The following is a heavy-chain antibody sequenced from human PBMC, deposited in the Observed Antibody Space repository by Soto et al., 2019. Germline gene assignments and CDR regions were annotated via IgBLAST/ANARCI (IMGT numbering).Heavy chain of an antibody. Sequence: VQLQESGPGLVKPSETLSLTCTVSGGSISGYYWSWIRQSPGKGLEWIGYIHYSGSTNYNPSLKGRVPISVATSKNQLSLKLSSVTAADTAVYYCARGSAAGTKSPFDYWGQGTLVTVSS. CDR3: ARGSAAGTKSPFDY. CDR1: GGSISGYY. D-gene: IGHD6-13*01. CDR2: IHYSGST. J-gene: IGHJ4*02. V-gene: IGHV4-59*01.